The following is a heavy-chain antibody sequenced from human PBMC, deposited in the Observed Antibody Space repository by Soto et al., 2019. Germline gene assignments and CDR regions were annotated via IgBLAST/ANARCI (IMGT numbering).Heavy chain of an antibody. V-gene: IGHV3-33*01. D-gene: IGHD6-13*01. Sequence: GGSLRLPCAASGLTFNNYAMHWVRQAPGKGLEWVAVIWYDGSNIYYADSVKGRFTISRDNSKNTLYLQMNILRAEDTAVYYCGRHGIAAAGTGSDYWGHGTLVTVSS. CDR1: GLTFNNYA. CDR3: GRHGIAAAGTGSDY. J-gene: IGHJ4*01. CDR2: IWYDGSNI.